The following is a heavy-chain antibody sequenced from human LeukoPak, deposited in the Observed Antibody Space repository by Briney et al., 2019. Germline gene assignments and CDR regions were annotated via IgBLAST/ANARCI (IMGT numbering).Heavy chain of an antibody. CDR3: TFGSGSSH. CDR1: GFTFSGSA. CDR2: IRSKANNYAT. D-gene: IGHD3-10*01. Sequence: GGSLRLSCAASGFTFSGSAMHWVRQASGKGLEWVCRIRSKANNYATAYAASVTGRFTISRDDSKNTAYLQMNSLKTEDTAVYYCTFGSGSSHWGQGTLVTVSS. V-gene: IGHV3-73*01. J-gene: IGHJ1*01.